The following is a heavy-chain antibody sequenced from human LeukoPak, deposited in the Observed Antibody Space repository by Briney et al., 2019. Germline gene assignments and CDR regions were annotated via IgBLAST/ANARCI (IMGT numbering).Heavy chain of an antibody. Sequence: ASVKVSCKVSGYTLTELSMHWVRQAPGKGLEWMGGFDPEDGETIYAQKFQGRVTMTEDTSTDTAYMELSSLRPEDTAVYYCARLSSTSYDEPVEGRNWFDPWGQGTLVTVSS. CDR1: GYTLTELS. CDR2: FDPEDGET. J-gene: IGHJ5*02. CDR3: ARLSSTSYDEPVEGRNWFDP. V-gene: IGHV1-24*01. D-gene: IGHD2-2*01.